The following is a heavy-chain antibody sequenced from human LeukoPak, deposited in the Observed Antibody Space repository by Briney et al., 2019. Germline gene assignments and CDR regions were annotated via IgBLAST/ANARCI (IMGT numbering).Heavy chain of an antibody. D-gene: IGHD5-12*01. CDR1: GFTVSSNY. Sequence: SGGSLRLSCAASGFTVSSNYMSWVRQAPGEGLEWVSVIYSGGSTYYADSVKGRFTISRDNSKNTLYLQMNSLRAEDTAVYYCATGGSGYDYPRFDYWGQGTLVTVSS. J-gene: IGHJ4*02. CDR3: ATGGSGYDYPRFDY. V-gene: IGHV3-66*01. CDR2: IYSGGST.